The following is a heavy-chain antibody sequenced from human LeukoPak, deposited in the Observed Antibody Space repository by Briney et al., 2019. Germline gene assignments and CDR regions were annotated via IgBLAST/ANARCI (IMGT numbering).Heavy chain of an antibody. CDR2: INHSGST. V-gene: IGHV4-34*01. CDR1: GGSFSGYY. Sequence: PSETLSLTCAVYGGSFSGYYWSWIRQPPGKGLEWIGEINHSGSTNYNPSLKSRVTISVDTSKNQFSLKLSSVTAADTAVYYCARSPRPRWLDPWGQGTLVTVSS. CDR3: ARSPRPRWLDP. J-gene: IGHJ5*02.